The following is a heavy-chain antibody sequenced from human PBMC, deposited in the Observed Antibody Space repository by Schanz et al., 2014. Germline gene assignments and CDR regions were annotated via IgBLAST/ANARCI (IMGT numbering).Heavy chain of an antibody. J-gene: IGHJ2*01. Sequence: QVQLVQSGAEVKKPGASVRVSCKVSGYAFTTYGISWVRQAPGQGPEFMGWISAYNGDTNYALKLQGRVTMTTDTSTGTAYMELRSLRSDDTAHYYCVRVPSRDVSFDLWGRGTLVTVSS. CDR1: GYAFTTYG. D-gene: IGHD3-16*01. V-gene: IGHV1-18*01. CDR3: VRVPSRDVSFDL. CDR2: ISAYNGDT.